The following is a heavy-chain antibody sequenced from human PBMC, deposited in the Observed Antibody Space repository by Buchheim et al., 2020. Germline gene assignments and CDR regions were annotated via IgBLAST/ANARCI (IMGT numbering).Heavy chain of an antibody. CDR2: ISYDGSNK. CDR3: AKDIFGVAAAGCVDY. CDR1: GFTFSSYG. J-gene: IGHJ4*02. Sequence: QVQLVESGGGVVQPGRSLRLSCAASGFTFSSYGMHWVRQAPGKGLEWVAVISYDGSNKYYADSVKGRFTISRDNSKNTLYLQMNSLRAEDTAVYYCAKDIFGVAAAGCVDYWGQGTL. D-gene: IGHD6-13*01. V-gene: IGHV3-30*18.